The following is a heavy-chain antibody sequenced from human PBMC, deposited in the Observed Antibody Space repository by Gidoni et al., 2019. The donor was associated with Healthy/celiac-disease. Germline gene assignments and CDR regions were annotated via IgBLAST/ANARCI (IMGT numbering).Heavy chain of an antibody. V-gene: IGHV4-39*07. CDR1: GGPISSSSYY. Sequence: QLQLQESGPGLVKPSETLSLTCTVPGGPISSSSYYWGWIRQPPGKGLEWIGSIYYSGSTYYNPSLKSRVTISVDTSKNQFSLKLSSVTAADTAVYYCARSSDQRWLQLLRFDPWGQGTLVTVSS. CDR3: ARSSDQRWLQLLRFDP. J-gene: IGHJ5*02. CDR2: IYYSGST. D-gene: IGHD5-12*01.